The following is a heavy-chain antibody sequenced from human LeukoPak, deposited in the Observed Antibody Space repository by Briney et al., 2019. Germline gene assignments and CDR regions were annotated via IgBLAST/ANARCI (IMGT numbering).Heavy chain of an antibody. Sequence: SVKVSCKASGGTFSSYAISWVRQAPGQGLEWMGRIIPIFGTANYVQKFQGRVTITTDESTSTAYMELSSLRSEDTAVYYCARVRRCSSTSCYPTRGNWFDPWGQGTLVTVSS. CDR1: GGTFSSYA. J-gene: IGHJ5*02. CDR3: ARVRRCSSTSCYPTRGNWFDP. V-gene: IGHV1-69*05. CDR2: IIPIFGTA. D-gene: IGHD2-2*01.